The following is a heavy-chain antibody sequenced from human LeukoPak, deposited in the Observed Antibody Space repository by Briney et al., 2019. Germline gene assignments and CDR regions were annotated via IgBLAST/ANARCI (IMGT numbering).Heavy chain of an antibody. J-gene: IGHJ4*02. Sequence: GESLKISRKGSEYSFATYWIGWVRQMPGQGLEWMGIIFPGDSDTRYSPSFQGQVTISAARSISTAYLQWSSLKASDTAIYYCASEYCSGGNCYFDYWGQGTLVTVSS. CDR1: EYSFATYW. CDR3: ASEYCSGGNCYFDY. V-gene: IGHV5-51*01. CDR2: IFPGDSDT. D-gene: IGHD2-15*01.